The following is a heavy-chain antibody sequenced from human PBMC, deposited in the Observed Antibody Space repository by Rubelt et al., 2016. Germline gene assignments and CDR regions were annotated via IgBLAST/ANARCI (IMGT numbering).Heavy chain of an antibody. V-gene: IGHV3-11*03. CDR3: ARIKAQDYPTSRYYYCYMDV. CDR2: ISDSSDYT. J-gene: IGHJ6*03. CDR1: GFTFSRPG. Sequence: GGGVGQPGRSLRISCSASGFTFSRPGMHWIRQAPGEGLEWVSYISDSSDYTNYADSVKGRFPISRDNAKNSLYLQLNSLRAEDTAVYYCARIKAQDYPTSRYYYCYMDVWGKGTTVTVSS. D-gene: IGHD4/OR15-4a*01.